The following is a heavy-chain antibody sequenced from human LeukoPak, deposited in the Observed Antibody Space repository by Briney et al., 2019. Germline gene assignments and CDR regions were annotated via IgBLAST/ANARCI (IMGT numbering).Heavy chain of an antibody. V-gene: IGHV4-59*12. Sequence: SETLSLTCTVSGDSISTYYWSWIRQPPGKGLEWIGYIYYRVTSDYNPSLKSRVTMSVDMSTRQISLKLSSVTAADTAVYYCARVRRGYYDSSGYPHDAFDIWGQGTMVTVSS. CDR3: ARVRRGYYDSSGYPHDAFDI. CDR2: IYYRVTS. D-gene: IGHD3-22*01. CDR1: GDSISTYY. J-gene: IGHJ3*02.